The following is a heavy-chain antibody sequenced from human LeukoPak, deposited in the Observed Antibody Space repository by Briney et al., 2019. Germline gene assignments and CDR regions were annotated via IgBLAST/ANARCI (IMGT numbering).Heavy chain of an antibody. J-gene: IGHJ6*03. CDR2: IRYDGSNK. V-gene: IGHV3-30*02. CDR1: GFTFSSYD. Sequence: GGSLRLSCAASGFTFSSYDMHWVRQAPGKGLEWVAFIRYDGSNKYYADSVKGRFTISRDNSKNTLYLQMNSLRAEDTAVYYCVKSEDSGYDKNYYYYMDVWGKGTTVTISS. CDR3: VKSEDSGYDKNYYYYMDV. D-gene: IGHD5-12*01.